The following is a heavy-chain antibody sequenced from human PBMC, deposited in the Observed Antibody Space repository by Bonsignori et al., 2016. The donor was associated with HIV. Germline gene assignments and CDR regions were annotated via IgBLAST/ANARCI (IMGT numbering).Heavy chain of an antibody. CDR2: INSGGGT. D-gene: IGHD6-13*01. V-gene: IGHV3-53*01. CDR3: VREGSSWPRDFEF. Sequence: VRQAPGKGLEWVSLINSGGGTYYADSVKGRFTISRDNSKNTLYLQMNSLRAEDTAVYYCVREGSSWPRDFEFWGQGTLVTVSS. J-gene: IGHJ4*02.